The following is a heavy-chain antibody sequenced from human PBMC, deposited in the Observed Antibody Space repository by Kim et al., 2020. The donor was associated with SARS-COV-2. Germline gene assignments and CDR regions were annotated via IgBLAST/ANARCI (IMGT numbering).Heavy chain of an antibody. J-gene: IGHJ6*03. CDR1: GFTFSSYA. Sequence: GGSLRLSCAASGFTFSSYAMSWVRQAPGKGLEWVSAISGSGGSTYYADSVKGRFTISRDNSKNTLYLQMNSLRAEDTAVYYCAKSPMPWFGEGGDYYMDVWGKGTTVTVSS. CDR3: AKSPMPWFGEGGDYYMDV. D-gene: IGHD3-10*01. CDR2: ISGSGGST. V-gene: IGHV3-23*01.